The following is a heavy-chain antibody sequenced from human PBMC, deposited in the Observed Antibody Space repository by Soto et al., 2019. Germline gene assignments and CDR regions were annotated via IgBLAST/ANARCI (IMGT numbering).Heavy chain of an antibody. V-gene: IGHV4-39*01. J-gene: IGHJ4*02. CDR3: ATRLYHRRGNYYLPY. CDR2: IDSRGTT. CDR1: AGSISSSRYF. Sequence: QLQLQESGPGLVKPSETLSLTCTVSAGSISSSRYFSGWIRQPPGKGLEWIGTIDSRGTTSYNPSLKSRVTISVDTSNNQFSLTLSSVTAADTAVYYCATRLYHRRGNYYLPYWGQGTLVTVSS. D-gene: IGHD3-22*01.